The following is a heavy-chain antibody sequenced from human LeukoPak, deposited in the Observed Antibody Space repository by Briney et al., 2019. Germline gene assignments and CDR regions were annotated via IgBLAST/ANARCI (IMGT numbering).Heavy chain of an antibody. CDR1: GGSISSCY. D-gene: IGHD4-17*01. V-gene: IGHV4-34*01. CDR2: INHSGST. J-gene: IGHJ4*02. Sequence: SETLSLTCTVSGGSISSCYWSWIRQPPGKGLEWIGEINHSGSTNYNPSLKSRVTISVDTSKNQFSLKLSSVTAADTAVYYCARGDYGDYDGPYYFDYWGQGTLVTVSS. CDR3: ARGDYGDYDGPYYFDY.